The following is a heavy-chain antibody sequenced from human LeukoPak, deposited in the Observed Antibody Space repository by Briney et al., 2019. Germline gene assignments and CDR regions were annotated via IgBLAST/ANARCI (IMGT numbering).Heavy chain of an antibody. CDR3: AKEVDCPSDCLFFHS. CDR1: GFTFDRFT. V-gene: IGHV3-43*01. CDR2: INRRGHT. D-gene: IGHD2-21*02. J-gene: IGHJ4*02. Sequence: PGGSLRLSCAASGFTFDRFTIHWFRQTPGKGLKWVSLINRRGHTFYADSVKGRFTISRDNSRNSVFLQMNSLRPEDTALYHCAKEVDCPSDCLFFHSWGQGTLVTVSS.